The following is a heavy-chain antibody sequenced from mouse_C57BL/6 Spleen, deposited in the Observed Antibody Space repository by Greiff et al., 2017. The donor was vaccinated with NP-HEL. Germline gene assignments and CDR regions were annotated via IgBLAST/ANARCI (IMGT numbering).Heavy chain of an antibody. D-gene: IGHD2-1*01. CDR1: GYSITSGYD. CDR3: ARGGDGNYEDWFAY. J-gene: IGHJ3*01. Sequence: EVKLEESGPGMVKPSQSLSLTCTVTGYSITSGYDWHWIRHFPGNKLEWMGYISYSGSTKYNPSLKSRIPITHDTSKNHFFLKLKSVTTEDTATYDCARGGDGNYEDWFAYWGQGTLVTVSA. CDR2: ISYSGST. V-gene: IGHV3-1*01.